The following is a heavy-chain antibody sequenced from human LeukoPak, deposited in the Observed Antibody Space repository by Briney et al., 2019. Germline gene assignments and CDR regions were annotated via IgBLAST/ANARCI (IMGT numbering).Heavy chain of an antibody. V-gene: IGHV1-46*01. CDR2: INPSGGST. J-gene: IGHJ5*02. Sequence: ASVKVSCKASGYTSTSYYMHWVRQAPGQGLEWMGIINPSGGSTSYAQKFRGRVTMTRDTSTSTVYMELSSLRSEDTAVYYCAREYIVVVPAAIRWFDPWGQGTLVTVSS. CDR1: GYTSTSYY. D-gene: IGHD2-2*01. CDR3: AREYIVVVPAAIRWFDP.